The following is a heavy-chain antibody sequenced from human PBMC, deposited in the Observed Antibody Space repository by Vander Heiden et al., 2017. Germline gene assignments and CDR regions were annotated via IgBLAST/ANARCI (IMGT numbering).Heavy chain of an antibody. J-gene: IGHJ4*02. Sequence: EVQLVESGGGLVKPGGCLRLSCAASGVTFSNVWMSWVRQAPGKGLEWVGRIQSRIDGGTTDYAAPVKGRFTISRDDSKNMLYLQMNSLKSEDTAVYYCTTGDGYDSYYFDYWGQGTLVTVSS. D-gene: IGHD5-12*01. CDR2: IQSRIDGGTT. CDR1: GVTFSNVW. V-gene: IGHV3-15*01. CDR3: TTGDGYDSYYFDY.